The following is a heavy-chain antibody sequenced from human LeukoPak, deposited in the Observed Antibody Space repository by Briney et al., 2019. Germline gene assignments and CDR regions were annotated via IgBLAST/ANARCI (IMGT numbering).Heavy chain of an antibody. V-gene: IGHV3-23*01. CDR3: AGGGVDHYGSGTYYLMYYFDH. Sequence: TGGTLRLSCAASGFTFNTYGMSWVRQAPGKGLEWVSGISGSGGATYYADSVKGRFTVSRDDPHNTLYLQMNSVRAEDTAVYFCAGGGVDHYGSGTYYLMYYFDHWGQGALVTVSS. CDR2: ISGSGGAT. CDR1: GFTFNTYG. D-gene: IGHD3-10*01. J-gene: IGHJ4*02.